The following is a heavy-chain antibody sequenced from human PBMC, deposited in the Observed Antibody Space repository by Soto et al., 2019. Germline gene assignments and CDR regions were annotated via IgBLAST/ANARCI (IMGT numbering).Heavy chain of an antibody. CDR2: ISGSGGST. Sequence: GGSLRLSCAASGFTFSSYAMSWVRQAPGKGLEWVSAISGSGGSTYYADSVKGRFTISRDNSKNTLYLQMKSLRAEDTAVYHCAKHSSWYDVDDYWGQGTLVTVSS. D-gene: IGHD6-13*01. CDR3: AKHSSWYDVDDY. CDR1: GFTFSSYA. V-gene: IGHV3-23*01. J-gene: IGHJ4*02.